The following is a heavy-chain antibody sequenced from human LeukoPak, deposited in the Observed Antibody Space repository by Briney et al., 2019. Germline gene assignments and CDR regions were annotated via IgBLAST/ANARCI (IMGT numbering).Heavy chain of an antibody. CDR2: NRSKAYGGTT. CDR3: EGVGYRGPLVY. J-gene: IGHJ4*02. V-gene: IGHV3-49*04. Sequence: PGRSLRLSCTASGFTFGDYAMSWVRQAPGKGLEWVGVNRSKAYGGTTEYAASVKGRFTISRDDSKSIAYLQMNSLKTEDTAVYYCEGVGYRGPLVYWGQGTLVTVSS. CDR1: GFTFGDYA. D-gene: IGHD3-16*02.